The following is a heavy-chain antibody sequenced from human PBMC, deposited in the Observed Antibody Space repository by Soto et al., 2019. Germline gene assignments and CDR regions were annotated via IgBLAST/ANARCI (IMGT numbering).Heavy chain of an antibody. Sequence: ASVKVSCKTSGYTFSNYGITWVRQAPGQPLEWLGWISLYSDGTNYAQKFQGRASMTTDTSTSTAYMELRSLRSDDTAVYYCARFHYDFWSGYYLGGGNYYYGMDVWGQGTTVTVSS. J-gene: IGHJ6*02. CDR2: ISLYSDGT. CDR1: GYTFSNYG. V-gene: IGHV1-18*01. D-gene: IGHD3-3*01. CDR3: ARFHYDFWSGYYLGGGNYYYGMDV.